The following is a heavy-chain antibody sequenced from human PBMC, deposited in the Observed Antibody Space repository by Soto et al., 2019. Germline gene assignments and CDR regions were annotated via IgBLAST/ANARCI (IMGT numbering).Heavy chain of an antibody. J-gene: IGHJ5*02. Sequence: QLQLQESGSGLVKPSQTLSLTCAVSGGSISSGGYSWSWIRQPPGKGLEWIGYIYHSGSTYYNPSLKSRVTISVDRSKNQFSLKLSSVTAADTAVYYCARDLSGDYDGWFDPWGQGTLVTVSS. D-gene: IGHD4-17*01. CDR3: ARDLSGDYDGWFDP. CDR2: IYHSGST. V-gene: IGHV4-30-2*01. CDR1: GGSISSGGYS.